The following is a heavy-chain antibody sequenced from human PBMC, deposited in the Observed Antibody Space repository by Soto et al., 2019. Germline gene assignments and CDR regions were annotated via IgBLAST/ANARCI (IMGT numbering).Heavy chain of an antibody. V-gene: IGHV2-5*01. Sequence: QITLKESGPTLVKPTQTLTLTCTFSGFSLSTSGVAVGGIRQPPGKALEWLALIYWNDDKRYSPSLKTRLTITTDTAKNQLVLTIANMASVDTATYYCAHRRPAVITDTTHWYFDFWGRGTLVTVSS. CDR2: IYWNDDK. CDR1: GFSLSTSGVA. CDR3: AHRRPAVITDTTHWYFDF. J-gene: IGHJ2*01. D-gene: IGHD3-22*01.